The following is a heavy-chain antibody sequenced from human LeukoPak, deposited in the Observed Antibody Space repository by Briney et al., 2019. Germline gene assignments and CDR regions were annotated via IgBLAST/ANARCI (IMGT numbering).Heavy chain of an antibody. D-gene: IGHD3-3*01. CDR3: AKENDFVY. Sequence: QPGGSLRLSCAASGFTFSNYDMHWVRQAPGKGLEWVAVISYDGTNKYYADSVKGRFTISRDNSKSTLYLQMNSLRAEDTAVYYCAKENDFVYWGQGTLVTVSS. J-gene: IGHJ4*02. V-gene: IGHV3-30*18. CDR2: ISYDGTNK. CDR1: GFTFSNYD.